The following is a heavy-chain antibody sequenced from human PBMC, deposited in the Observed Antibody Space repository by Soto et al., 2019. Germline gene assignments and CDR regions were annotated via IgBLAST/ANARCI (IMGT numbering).Heavy chain of an antibody. CDR3: ARGLITGSQYSGGWYDFDS. V-gene: IGHV4-34*01. Sequence: QVQLQQSGAGLLKPSETLSLTCDVYGGSFSGYIWTWISQTPGKGLQWIGQINHSGSAHYNPSLKSRVTISVNTINSQFSLELSSVTAADPAVYYCARGLITGSQYSGGWYDFDSWGQGTQVTVAS. D-gene: IGHD6-19*01. J-gene: IGHJ4*02. CDR2: INHSGSA. CDR1: GGSFSGYI.